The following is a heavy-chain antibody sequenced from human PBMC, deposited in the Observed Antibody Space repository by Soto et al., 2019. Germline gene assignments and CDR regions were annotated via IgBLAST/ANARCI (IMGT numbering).Heavy chain of an antibody. V-gene: IGHV1-69*06. D-gene: IGHD3-10*01. CDR3: ARETAHRGASGRPLLPENFDS. Sequence: QVQLVQSGAELKMPGSSMKVSCKTSGSIFITYGFSWVRQAPGQGLEWMAGIIPFLGKTNHAQKFQGRVTITAAKAASTVYMELTNLTFEDTAVYFCARETAHRGASGRPLLPENFDSWGQGTLVTVSS. J-gene: IGHJ4*02. CDR2: IIPFLGKT. CDR1: GSIFITYG.